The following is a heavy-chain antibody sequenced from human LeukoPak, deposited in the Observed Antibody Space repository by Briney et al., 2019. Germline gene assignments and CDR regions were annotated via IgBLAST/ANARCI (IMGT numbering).Heavy chain of an antibody. Sequence: GGSLRLSCAASGFTFSDYYMSWIRQAPGKGLEWVSCISSSGSTIYYADSVKGRFTISRDNAKNSLYLQMNSLRAEDTAVYYCARDLDGYNYYFDYWGQGTLVTVSS. CDR2: ISSSGSTI. CDR1: GFTFSDYY. CDR3: ARDLDGYNYYFDY. V-gene: IGHV3-11*01. J-gene: IGHJ4*02. D-gene: IGHD5-24*01.